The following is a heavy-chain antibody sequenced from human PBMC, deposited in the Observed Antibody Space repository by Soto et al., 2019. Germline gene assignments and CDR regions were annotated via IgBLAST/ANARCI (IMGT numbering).Heavy chain of an antibody. J-gene: IGHJ1*01. V-gene: IGHV1-2*02. CDR3: FMAGLPFED. Sequence: GASVKVSCKTFGYTFTGYYIHWVRQAPGQGLEWMGLINSKSGDTKFAQKFQGRATMTRDTSISTVYMEVTSLRFDDTAVYYCFMAGLPFEDWGQGTLVTVSS. CDR2: INSKSGDT. D-gene: IGHD6-19*01. CDR1: GYTFTGYY.